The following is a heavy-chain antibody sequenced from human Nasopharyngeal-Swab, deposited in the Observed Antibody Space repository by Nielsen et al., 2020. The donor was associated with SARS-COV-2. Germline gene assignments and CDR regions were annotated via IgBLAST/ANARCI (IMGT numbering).Heavy chain of an antibody. Sequence: RQPPGKGLEWIGEINHSGNNNFNPSLKSRVTISLDTSKNQFSLNLNSVTAADTAVYFCATRGSHHGTSGYYNTWFDPWGQGTLVTVSS. CDR2: INHSGNN. CDR3: ATRGSHHGTSGYYNTWFDP. V-gene: IGHV4-34*01. D-gene: IGHD3-22*01. J-gene: IGHJ5*02.